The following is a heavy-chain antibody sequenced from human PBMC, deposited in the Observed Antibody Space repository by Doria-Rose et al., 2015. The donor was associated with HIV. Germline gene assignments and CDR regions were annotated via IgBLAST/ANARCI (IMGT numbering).Heavy chain of an antibody. V-gene: IGHV2-26*01. CDR1: GVSLSSPGMG. Sequence: SGPVLVKPTETLTLTCTVSGVSLSSPGMGVSWIRQHPGTALEWLANIFSDDERSYSTSRKSRRTISRGTSKSQVVLTMTDMDPVDTATYYCARIKSSRWYHKYYFDFWGQGTLVIVSA. J-gene: IGHJ4*02. CDR2: IFSDDER. CDR3: ARIKSSRWYHKYYFDF. D-gene: IGHD6-13*01.